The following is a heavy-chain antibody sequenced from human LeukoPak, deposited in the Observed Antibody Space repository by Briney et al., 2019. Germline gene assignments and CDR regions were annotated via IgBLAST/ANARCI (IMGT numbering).Heavy chain of an antibody. D-gene: IGHD3-22*01. CDR1: GYTFTGYY. V-gene: IGHV1-2*02. CDR3: AREEKYYYDSSGYYYGSAFDI. Sequence: ASVKVSCTASGYTFTGYYMHWVRQAPGQGLEWMGWISPNSGGTNYAQKFQGRVTMTRDTSISTAYMELSRLRSDDTAVYYCAREEKYYYDSSGYYYGSAFDIWGQGTMVTVSS. J-gene: IGHJ3*02. CDR2: ISPNSGGT.